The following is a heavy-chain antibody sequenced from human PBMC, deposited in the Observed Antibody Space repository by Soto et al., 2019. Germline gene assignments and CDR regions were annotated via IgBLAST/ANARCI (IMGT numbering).Heavy chain of an antibody. Sequence: QVQLVQSGAEVKKPGASVKVSCKASGYTFTNYGISWVRQAPGQGLEWMGWISAYNGNTDYAQKLQGRVTMTPDTSRSTATMELRSMRSDDTAVYYCARVGAYCVSTSCHDYWGQGTLVTVSS. D-gene: IGHD2-2*01. CDR1: GYTFTNYG. J-gene: IGHJ4*02. CDR3: ARVGAYCVSTSCHDY. CDR2: ISAYNGNT. V-gene: IGHV1-18*01.